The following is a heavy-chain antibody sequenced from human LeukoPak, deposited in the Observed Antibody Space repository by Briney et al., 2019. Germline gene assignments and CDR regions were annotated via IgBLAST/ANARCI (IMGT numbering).Heavy chain of an antibody. CDR2: ISGSGGST. D-gene: IGHD1-1*01. Sequence: GGSLRLSCAASGFTFNNYDMGWVRQAPGKGLEWVSVISGSGGSTYYADSVKGRFTISRDNSKNTLYVQMNSLRAEDTAVYYCAKGLGGTWIRHYLDYWGQGTLVTVSS. V-gene: IGHV3-23*01. J-gene: IGHJ4*02. CDR3: AKGLGGTWIRHYLDY. CDR1: GFTFNNYD.